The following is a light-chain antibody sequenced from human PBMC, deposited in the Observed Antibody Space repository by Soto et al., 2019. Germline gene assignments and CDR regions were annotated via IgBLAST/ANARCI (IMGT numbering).Light chain of an antibody. CDR2: EIT. CDR3: SSLTSRITFNYV. CDR1: SSNVGGYNY. Sequence: QSALTQPASVSGSPGQWITISCTGTSSNVGGYNYVSWYQQHPGKAPNIIIYEITNRPSGVSHRFSGAKSGNTASLTISSLQASDDADYYCSSLTSRITFNYVFGTGTKVTVL. J-gene: IGLJ1*01. V-gene: IGLV2-14*01.